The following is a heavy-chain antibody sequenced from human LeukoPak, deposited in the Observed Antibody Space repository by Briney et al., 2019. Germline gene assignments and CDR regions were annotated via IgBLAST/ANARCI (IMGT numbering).Heavy chain of an antibody. CDR2: INLNSGGT. V-gene: IGHV1-2*02. D-gene: IGHD1-26*01. CDR1: GYTFTGYY. CDR3: VRDFINRVIVGSMDV. J-gene: IGHJ6*03. Sequence: ASVKVSCKASGYTFTGYYMHWVRQAPGQGLEWMGWINLNSGGTNYAQKFQGRVTMTRDTSISTAYMELSRLRSDDTAVYYCVRDFINRVIVGSMDVWGKGTTVTVSS.